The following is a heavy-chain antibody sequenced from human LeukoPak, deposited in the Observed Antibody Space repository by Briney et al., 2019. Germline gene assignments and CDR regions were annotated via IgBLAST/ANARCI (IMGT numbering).Heavy chain of an antibody. CDR2: INPSGGST. CDR3: ARDLGAWELLRGFDY. V-gene: IGHV1-46*01. D-gene: IGHD1-26*01. Sequence: ASVNVSCKASGYSFTSYYMHWVRQAAGQGLEGMGIINPSGGSTSYAQKFQGRVTMTRDTSTSTVYMELSSLRSEDTAVYYCARDLGAWELLRGFDYWGQGTLVTVSS. CDR1: GYSFTSYY. J-gene: IGHJ4*02.